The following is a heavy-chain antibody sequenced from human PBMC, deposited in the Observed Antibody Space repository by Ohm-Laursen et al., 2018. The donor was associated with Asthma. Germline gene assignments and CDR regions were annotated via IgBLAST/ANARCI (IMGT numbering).Heavy chain of an antibody. CDR2: IYYSGST. D-gene: IGHD3-3*01. J-gene: IGHJ6*02. CDR1: GGSISSGDYY. V-gene: IGHV4-30-4*01. CDR3: ARDRRVGFWSGYDGMDV. Sequence: SQSLSLTCTVSGGSISSGDYYWSWIRQPPGKGLEWIGYIYYSGSTYYNPSLKSRVTISVDTSKNQFSLKLSSVTAADTAVYYCARDRRVGFWSGYDGMDVWGQGTTVTVSS.